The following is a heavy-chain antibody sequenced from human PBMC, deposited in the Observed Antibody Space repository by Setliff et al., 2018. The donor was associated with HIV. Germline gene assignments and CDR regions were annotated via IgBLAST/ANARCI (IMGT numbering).Heavy chain of an antibody. D-gene: IGHD3-10*01. CDR3: ATLWLMYYDY. CDR2: IYPKDGET. J-gene: IGHJ4*02. V-gene: IGHV1-69-2*01. Sequence: GASVKVSCKASGYTFTDYYMHWVRQAPGQGLEWMGQIYPKDGETIYAEKFYGRLTITADTSTDTVFLELSGLRSDDTAVYYCATLWLMYYDYWGRGTLVTVSS. CDR1: GYTFTDYY.